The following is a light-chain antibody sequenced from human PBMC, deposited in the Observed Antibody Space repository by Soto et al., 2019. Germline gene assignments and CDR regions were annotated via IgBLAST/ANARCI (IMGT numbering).Light chain of an antibody. J-gene: IGLJ2*01. CDR2: SNN. CDR3: AAWDDSLSGPV. V-gene: IGLV1-47*02. Sequence: QPVLTQPPSASGAPGQTVTISCSGSTSNIGANSVNWYQQVPGKAPKFLIYSNNQRPSGVPDRFSGSKTGTSASLAISGLRSEDEADYYCAAWDDSLSGPVFGGGTKVSVL. CDR1: TSNIGANS.